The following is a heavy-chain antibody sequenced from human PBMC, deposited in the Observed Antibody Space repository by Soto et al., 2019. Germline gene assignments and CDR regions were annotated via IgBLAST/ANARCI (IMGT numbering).Heavy chain of an antibody. D-gene: IGHD5-12*01. CDR3: TTYQRVIVAFPARRTLDL. Sequence: IVQTLRKGLEYIGYIYHTGSTNYNPSLKSRVTMSVDTSKNQFSLKLSSVTAADTAIYYCTTYQRVIVAFPARRTLDL. J-gene: IGHJ2*01. V-gene: IGHV4-59*08. CDR2: IYHTGST.